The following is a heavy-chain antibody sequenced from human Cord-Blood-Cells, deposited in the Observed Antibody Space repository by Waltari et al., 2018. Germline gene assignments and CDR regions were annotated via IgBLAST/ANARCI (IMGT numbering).Heavy chain of an antibody. V-gene: IGHV1-69*01. Sequence: QVQLVQSGAEVKKPGSSVKVSSKASGGTFSSYAISCVRQAPGQGLEWMGGIIPIFGTANYAQKFQGRVTITADESTSTAYMELSSLRSEDTAVYYCAREVSGSSWYLDYWGQGTLVTVSS. CDR2: IIPIFGTA. CDR3: AREVSGSSWYLDY. D-gene: IGHD6-13*01. CDR1: GGTFSSYA. J-gene: IGHJ4*02.